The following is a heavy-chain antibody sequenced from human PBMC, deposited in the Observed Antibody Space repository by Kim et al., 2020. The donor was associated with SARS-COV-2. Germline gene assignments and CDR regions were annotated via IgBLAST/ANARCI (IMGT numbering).Heavy chain of an antibody. CDR1: GFTFSSYA. Sequence: GGSLRLSCAASGFTFSSYAMSWVRQAPGKGLEWVSAISGSGGSTYYADSVKGRFTISRDNSKNTLYLQMNSLRAEDTAVYYCAKDYVYDYVWGSYRSPYFDYWGQVTLVTVSS. CDR2: ISGSGGST. V-gene: IGHV3-23*01. CDR3: AKDYVYDYVWGSYRSPYFDY. J-gene: IGHJ4*02. D-gene: IGHD3-16*02.